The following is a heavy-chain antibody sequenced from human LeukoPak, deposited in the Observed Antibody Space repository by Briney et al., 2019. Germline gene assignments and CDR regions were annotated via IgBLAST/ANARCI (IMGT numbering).Heavy chain of an antibody. J-gene: IGHJ4*02. V-gene: IGHV3-74*01. CDR1: GNYW. CDR2: INSDGSWT. Sequence: PGGSLRLSCAASGNYWMHWVRQVPGKGLVWVSRINSDGSWTSYADSVKGRFTISKDNAKNTAYLQMNSLRAEDTAVYYCVSFYETYWGRGTLVTVSS. CDR3: VSFYETY. D-gene: IGHD2/OR15-2a*01.